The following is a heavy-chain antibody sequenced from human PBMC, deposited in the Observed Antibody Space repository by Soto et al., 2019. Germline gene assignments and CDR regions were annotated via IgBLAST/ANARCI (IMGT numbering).Heavy chain of an antibody. J-gene: IGHJ4*02. CDR1: GFTFSTYG. V-gene: IGHV3-30*18. Sequence: QVQVVESGGGVVQPGRSLTLSCAASGFTFSTYGMHWVRQAPGKGLEWVAIVSYDGSRKHYVDSVKGRFAISRDNSMNTLYLQLNSLRPEDTAMYYCAKDLHGDRDGYHYGADSWGLGTLVTVSS. D-gene: IGHD4-17*01. CDR3: AKDLHGDRDGYHYGADS. CDR2: VSYDGSRK.